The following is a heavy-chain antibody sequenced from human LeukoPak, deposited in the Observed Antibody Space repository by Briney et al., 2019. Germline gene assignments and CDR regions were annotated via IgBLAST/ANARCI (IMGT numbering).Heavy chain of an antibody. CDR2: ITPNSGAT. CDR1: GYTFTGYY. Sequence: ASVKVSCKASGYTFTGYYMHWVRQAPGQGREWMGWITPNSGATNYAQTFQGRVTMTRDTSSSTAYMELSRLTSDDTAGYYCARVAGNAFLGAFVIWGQGTMVTVSS. V-gene: IGHV1-2*02. D-gene: IGHD4-23*01. J-gene: IGHJ3*02. CDR3: ARVAGNAFLGAFVI.